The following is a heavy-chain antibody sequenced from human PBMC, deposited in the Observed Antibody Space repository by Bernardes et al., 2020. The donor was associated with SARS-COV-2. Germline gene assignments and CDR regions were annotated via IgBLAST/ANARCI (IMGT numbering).Heavy chain of an antibody. CDR3: ARDRDPEHCLGTGCYNGDRLDY. D-gene: IGHD2-8*01. CDR2: ISDYNGKP. V-gene: IGHV1-18*01. CDR1: GYTFTNYA. Sequence: ASVKVSCKTSGYTFTNYAITWVRQVPGQGLEWLGWISDYNGKPNYAQRVQDRVTLTTDPYTRTAYMELRSLTSDDTAVYYCARDRDPEHCLGTGCYNGDRLDYWGQGTLVTVSS. J-gene: IGHJ4*02.